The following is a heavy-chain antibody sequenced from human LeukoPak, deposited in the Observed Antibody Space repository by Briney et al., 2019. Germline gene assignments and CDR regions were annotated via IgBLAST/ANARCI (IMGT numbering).Heavy chain of an antibody. J-gene: IGHJ4*02. CDR1: GYTFTGYY. CDR2: INPNSGGT. D-gene: IGHD2-15*01. V-gene: IGHV1-2*04. Sequence: ASVKVSCKASGYTFTGYYMHWVRQAPGQGLEWMGWINPNSGGTNYAQKFQGWVTMTRDTSISTAYMELSRLRSDDTAVYHCARGYCSGGSCYLTFDYWGQGTLVTVSS. CDR3: ARGYCSGGSCYLTFDY.